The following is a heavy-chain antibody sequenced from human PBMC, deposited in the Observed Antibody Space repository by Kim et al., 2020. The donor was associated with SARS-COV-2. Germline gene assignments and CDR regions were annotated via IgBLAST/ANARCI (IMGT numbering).Heavy chain of an antibody. CDR3: ARDSGTSGYDLYYFDY. D-gene: IGHD5-12*01. V-gene: IGHV3-33*01. J-gene: IGHJ4*02. CDR2: IWYDGSNK. CDR1: GFTFSSYG. Sequence: GGSLRLSCAASGFTFSSYGMHWVRQAPGKGLEWVAVIWYDGSNKYYADSVKGRFTISRDNSKNTLYLQMNSLRAEDTAVYYCARDSGTSGYDLYYFDYWGQGTLVTVSS.